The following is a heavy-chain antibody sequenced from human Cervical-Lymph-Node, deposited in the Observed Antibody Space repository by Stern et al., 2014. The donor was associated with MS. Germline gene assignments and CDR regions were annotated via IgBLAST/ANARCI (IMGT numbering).Heavy chain of an antibody. Sequence: QITLKESGPTLVKPTQTLTLTCTFSGFSLSTSGVGVGWIRQPPGKALEWLALIYWDDDKRYSPSLKSRLTITKDTSKNQVVLTMTNMDPVDTATCYCAQQPAVRDAFDIWGQGTMVTVSS. V-gene: IGHV2-5*02. CDR3: AQQPAVRDAFDI. D-gene: IGHD2-2*01. CDR2: IYWDDDK. J-gene: IGHJ3*02. CDR1: GFSLSTSGVG.